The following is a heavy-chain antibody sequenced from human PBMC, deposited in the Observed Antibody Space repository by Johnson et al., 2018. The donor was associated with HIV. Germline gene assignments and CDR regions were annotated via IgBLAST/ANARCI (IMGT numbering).Heavy chain of an antibody. D-gene: IGHD3-10*01. Sequence: VQLVESGGGVVRPGGSLRLSCAASGFTINNHWMHWVRQAPGKGLVYVSGSRFDGDDTMYKDSVKGRFTISRDNARNTLYLQMNSLRADDTAVDYCAKGSYYYTSGSHYNGKTFDIWGQGTMVTVSS. CDR2: SRFDGDDT. CDR3: AKGSYYYTSGSHYNGKTFDI. J-gene: IGHJ3*02. CDR1: GFTINNHW. V-gene: IGHV3-74*03.